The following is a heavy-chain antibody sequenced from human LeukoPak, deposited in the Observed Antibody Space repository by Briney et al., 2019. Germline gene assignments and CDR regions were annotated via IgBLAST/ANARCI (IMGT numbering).Heavy chain of an antibody. CDR3: ARDVLGYDILTGYSPSLGAFDI. Sequence: GASVKVSCKASGGTFSSYAISWVRQAPGQGLEWMGGIIPIFGTANYAQKFQGRVTITAGESTSTAYMELSSLRSEDTAVYYCARDVLGYDILTGYSPSLGAFDIWGQGTMVTVSS. CDR2: IIPIFGTA. J-gene: IGHJ3*02. V-gene: IGHV1-69*13. D-gene: IGHD3-9*01. CDR1: GGTFSSYA.